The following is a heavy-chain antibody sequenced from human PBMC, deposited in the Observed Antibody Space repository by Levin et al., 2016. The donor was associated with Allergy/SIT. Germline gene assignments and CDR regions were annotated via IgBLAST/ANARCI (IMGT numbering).Heavy chain of an antibody. D-gene: IGHD3-10*01. CDR3: ARSTSYYGSGTYYS. Sequence: WIRQPPGKGLEWIGSFYNSGSTYYNPSLKSRGTINVDTSKNQFSLKLSSVTAADTAVYYCARSTSYYGSGTYYSWGQGTLVTVSS. CDR2: FYNSGST. V-gene: IGHV4-39*01. J-gene: IGHJ4*02.